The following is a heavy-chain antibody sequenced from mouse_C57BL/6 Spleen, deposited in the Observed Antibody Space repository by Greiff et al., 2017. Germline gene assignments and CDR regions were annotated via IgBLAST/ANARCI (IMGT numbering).Heavy chain of an antibody. CDR2: INPGGGGT. D-gene: IGHD2-5*01. Sequence: VQLQQSGAELVRPGTSVKVSCKASGYAFTNYLIEWVKQRPGQGLEWIGVINPGGGGTNYNEKFKGKATLTADKSSSTAYMQLSSLTSEDSAVYFCASYSNYVDDWGQGTTLTVSS. J-gene: IGHJ2*01. V-gene: IGHV1-54*01. CDR3: ASYSNYVDD. CDR1: GYAFTNYL.